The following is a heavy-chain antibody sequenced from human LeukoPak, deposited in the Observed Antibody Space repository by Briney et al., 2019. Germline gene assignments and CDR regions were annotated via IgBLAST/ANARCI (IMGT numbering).Heavy chain of an antibody. D-gene: IGHD2-2*02. CDR1: GGSISRSTFY. V-gene: IGHV4-39*01. CDR2: VSYTWNT. J-gene: IGHJ6*03. CDR3: AKTPPIPVVEMTDYYYMDV. Sequence: SETLSLTCTVSGGSISRSTFYWDWIRQPPGKGLEWIGGVSYTWNTYYNPSLKSRVTISVDTSKNQFSLELTSVTAADTAIYYCAKTPPIPVVEMTDYYYMDVWGKGTTVTVSS.